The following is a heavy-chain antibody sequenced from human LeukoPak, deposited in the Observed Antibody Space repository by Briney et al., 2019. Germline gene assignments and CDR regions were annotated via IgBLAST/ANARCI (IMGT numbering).Heavy chain of an antibody. D-gene: IGHD3-22*01. CDR2: TSSSGSTI. CDR3: ARESYYDSSGYYGHGDY. Sequence: GGSLRLSCAASGFTSSDYYMSWIRQAPGKGLEWVSYTSSSGSTIYYADSVKGRFTISRDNAKNSLYLQMNSLRAEDTAVYYCARESYYDSSGYYGHGDYWGQGTLVTVSS. J-gene: IGHJ4*02. CDR1: GFTSSDYY. V-gene: IGHV3-11*01.